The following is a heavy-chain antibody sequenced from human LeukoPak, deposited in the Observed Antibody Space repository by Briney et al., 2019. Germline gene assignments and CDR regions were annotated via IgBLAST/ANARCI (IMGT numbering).Heavy chain of an antibody. CDR1: GLTFSNYW. CDR2: IKQDGSEK. J-gene: IGHJ4*02. V-gene: IGHV3-7*03. CDR3: ARDSRGDYGMDY. D-gene: IGHD4-17*01. Sequence: GGSLGLSCAASGLTFSNYWMDWVRQAPGKGLEWVANIKQDGSEKYYVDSVKGRFTISRDNAKNSLYLQMNSLRAEDTAVYYCARDSRGDYGMDYWGQGTLVTVSS.